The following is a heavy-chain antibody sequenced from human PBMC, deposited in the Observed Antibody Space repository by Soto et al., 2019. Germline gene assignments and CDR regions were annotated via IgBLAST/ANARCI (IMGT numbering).Heavy chain of an antibody. CDR1: GASIKSYY. D-gene: IGHD5-18*01. CDR2: VFASGTT. Sequence: PSETLSLTCTVSGASIKSYYWAWIRQPAGKGLEWIGRVFASGTTNYNPSLRNRITMSVDTSRNQFSLEMRSMTAADTAMYYCEKYSDTYLKWLDPWAQGILVTVSS. V-gene: IGHV4-4*07. CDR3: EKYSDTYLKWLDP. J-gene: IGHJ5*02.